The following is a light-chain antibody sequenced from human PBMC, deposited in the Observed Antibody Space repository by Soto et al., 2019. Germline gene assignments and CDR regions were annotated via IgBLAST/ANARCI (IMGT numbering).Light chain of an antibody. J-gene: IGKJ1*01. Sequence: EIVMTQSSASLSVSPGERATLSCRASQSGSSNLAWYQQKPGQAPMLLVYGESTGATGVPARFSGSGFGTDFTLTIRSLPSEVVAVYYGQQYNNWPRTFGQGTKVDIK. CDR2: GES. CDR1: QSGSSN. V-gene: IGKV3-15*01. CDR3: QQYNNWPRT.